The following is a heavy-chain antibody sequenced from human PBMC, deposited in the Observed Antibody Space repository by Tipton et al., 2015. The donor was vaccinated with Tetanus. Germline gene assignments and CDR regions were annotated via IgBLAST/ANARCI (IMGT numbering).Heavy chain of an antibody. V-gene: IGHV4-39*01. D-gene: IGHD6-19*01. CDR3: ARWIAVTGTDFDF. J-gene: IGHJ4*02. CDR2: VFHSGTT. CDR1: GVSISSNSYY. Sequence: TLSLTCTVSGVSISSNSYYWGWIRQPPGKGLEWIGTVFHSGTTYYNPSLKSRFTISVDTSKNQFSLKLTSVTAADTAVYYCARWIAVTGTDFDFWGQGTLVTVSS.